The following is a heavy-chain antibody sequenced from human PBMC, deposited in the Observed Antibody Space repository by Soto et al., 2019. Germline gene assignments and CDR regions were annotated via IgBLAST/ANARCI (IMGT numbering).Heavy chain of an antibody. CDR2: ISSSSDNT. D-gene: IGHD3-10*02. V-gene: IGHV3-23*01. CDR3: AKNVFGSHVPWWIDP. CDR1: GFTFSNYA. J-gene: IGHJ5*02. Sequence: GGSLGLSCAASGFTFSNYAMSWVRQAPGTGLEWVSAISSSSDNTYYADSVKGRFTISRDIAKNTLSLQMDSLRAEDTAVYYCAKNVFGSHVPWWIDPWCPGTLVTLS.